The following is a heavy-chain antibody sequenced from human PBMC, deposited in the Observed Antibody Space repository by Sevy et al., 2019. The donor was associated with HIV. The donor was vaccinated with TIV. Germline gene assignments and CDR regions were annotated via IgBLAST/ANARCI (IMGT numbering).Heavy chain of an antibody. Sequence: GESLKISCAASGFTFSSYWMNWVRQAPGKGLEWAANIKEDGSDKYYVDSVKGRFTISRDNAQNSLYLEMNSLRAEDTAVYYCARWDVWGKGTTVTVSS. CDR2: IKEDGSDK. CDR3: ARWDV. V-gene: IGHV3-7*01. J-gene: IGHJ6*04. CDR1: GFTFSSYW.